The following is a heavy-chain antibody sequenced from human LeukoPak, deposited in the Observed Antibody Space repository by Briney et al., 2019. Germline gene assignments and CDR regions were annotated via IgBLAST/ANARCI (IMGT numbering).Heavy chain of an antibody. Sequence: ASVKVSCKASGYTFTGYYMHWVRQAPGQGREGMGWINPNSGGTNYAQKFQGRFTMTRETSISTAYMELSRLRSDDTAVYYCARDTHYSSGWYAYWGQGTLVTVSS. CDR3: ARDTHYSSGWYAY. CDR2: INPNSGGT. V-gene: IGHV1-2*02. D-gene: IGHD6-19*01. J-gene: IGHJ4*02. CDR1: GYTFTGYY.